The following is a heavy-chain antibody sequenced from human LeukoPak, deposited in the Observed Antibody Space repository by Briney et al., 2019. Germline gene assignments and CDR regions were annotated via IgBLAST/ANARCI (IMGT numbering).Heavy chain of an antibody. D-gene: IGHD3-10*01. CDR2: IYYSGST. V-gene: IGHV4-59*01. Sequence: LETLSLTCTVSGGSISSYYWSWIRQPPGKGLEWIGYIYYSGSTNYNPSLKSRVTISVDTSKNQFSLKLSSVTAADTAVYYCARHAPSYDYYGSGGYYMDVWGTGTTVTISS. CDR1: GGSISSYY. CDR3: ARHAPSYDYYGSGGYYMDV. J-gene: IGHJ6*03.